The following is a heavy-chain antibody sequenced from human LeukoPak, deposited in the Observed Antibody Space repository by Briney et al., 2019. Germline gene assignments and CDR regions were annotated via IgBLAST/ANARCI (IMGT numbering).Heavy chain of an antibody. CDR2: ISYDGSNK. V-gene: IGHV3-30*18. CDR1: GFTFSSYG. J-gene: IGHJ4*02. CDR3: AKDRVAGNGLDY. D-gene: IGHD6-19*01. Sequence: PGGSLRLSCAASGFTFSSYGMHWVRQAPGKGLEWVAVISYDGSNKYYADSVKGRFTISRDNSKNTLYLQMTSLRAENTAVYFCAKDRVAGNGLDYWGQGTLVTVSS.